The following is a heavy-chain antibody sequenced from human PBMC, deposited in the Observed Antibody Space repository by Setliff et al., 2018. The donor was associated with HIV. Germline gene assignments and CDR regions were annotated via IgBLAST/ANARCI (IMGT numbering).Heavy chain of an antibody. CDR1: GFTFSDYV. J-gene: IGHJ4*02. V-gene: IGHV3-30*04. CDR2: ISYDGSNE. D-gene: IGHD6-6*01. Sequence: PGGSLRLSCAASGFTFSDYVMYWVRQAPGKGLEWVTVISYDGSNESYADSVKGRFTISRDSSKNTLYLQMNSLRAEDTAVYYCAREPKLGGIAAPFDYWGQGTLVTVSS. CDR3: AREPKLGGIAAPFDY.